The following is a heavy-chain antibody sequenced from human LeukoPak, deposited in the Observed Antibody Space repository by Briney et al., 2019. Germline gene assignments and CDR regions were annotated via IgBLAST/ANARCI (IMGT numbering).Heavy chain of an antibody. CDR1: GGSFSGYY. Sequence: PSETLSLTCAVYGGSFSGYYWSWIRQPPGKGLEWIGEINHSGSTNYNPSLKSRVTISVDTSKNQFSLQLNSVTPEDTAVYYCARADYSSGWYVGYYYYYMDVWGKGTTVTVSS. CDR2: INHSGST. CDR3: ARADYSSGWYVGYYYYYMDV. J-gene: IGHJ6*03. D-gene: IGHD6-19*01. V-gene: IGHV4-34*01.